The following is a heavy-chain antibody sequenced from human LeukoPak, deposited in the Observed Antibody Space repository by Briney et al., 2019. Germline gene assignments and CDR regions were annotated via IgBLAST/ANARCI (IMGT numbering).Heavy chain of an antibody. CDR2: IYYSGST. CDR1: GGSISSGSYY. Sequence: PSETLSLTCTVSGGSISSGSYYWSWIRQPPGKGLEWIGYIYYSGSTNYNPSLKSRVTISVDTSKNQFSLKLSSVTAADTAVYYCARVGYYYGSGSIMPFVIDYWGQGTLVTVSS. J-gene: IGHJ4*02. V-gene: IGHV4-61*01. CDR3: ARVGYYYGSGSIMPFVIDY. D-gene: IGHD3-10*01.